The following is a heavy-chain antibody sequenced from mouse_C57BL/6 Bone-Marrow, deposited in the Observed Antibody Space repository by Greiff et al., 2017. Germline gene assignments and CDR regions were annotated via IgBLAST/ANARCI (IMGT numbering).Heavy chain of an antibody. Sequence: VQLQQSGPELVKPGASVKISCKASGYTFTDYYMNWVKQSHGKSLEWIGDINPNNGGTSYNQKFKGKATLTVDKSSSTAYMELRSLTSEDSAVYYCAPYYYGRREFDYWGQGTTLTVSS. J-gene: IGHJ2*01. CDR2: INPNNGGT. V-gene: IGHV1-26*01. CDR1: GYTFTDYY. CDR3: APYYYGRREFDY. D-gene: IGHD1-1*01.